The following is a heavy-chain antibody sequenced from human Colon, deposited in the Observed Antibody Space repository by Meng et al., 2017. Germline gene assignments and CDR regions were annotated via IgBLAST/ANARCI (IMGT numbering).Heavy chain of an antibody. J-gene: IGHJ3*02. CDR3: ATRVVVTATRAFDI. D-gene: IGHD2-15*01. V-gene: IGHV3-48*03. CDR2: ISSDGSTI. Sequence: GGSLRLSCAASRFTFSNYEMNWVRQAPGKGLEWISYISSDGSTIYYADSVKGRFTIYRDNAKNSLYLQVNSLRAEDTAVYYCATRVVVTATRAFDIWGQGTMVTVSS. CDR1: RFTFSNYE.